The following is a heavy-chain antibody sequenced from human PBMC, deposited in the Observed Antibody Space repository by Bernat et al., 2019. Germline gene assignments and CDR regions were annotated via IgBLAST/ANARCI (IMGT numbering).Heavy chain of an antibody. D-gene: IGHD4-17*01. CDR1: GFTFSSYG. J-gene: IGHJ4*02. CDR3: ARDGYGDYSTFDY. Sequence: QVQLVESGGDVVQPGRSLRLSCAASGFTFSSYGMHWVRQAPGKGLEWVAVIWYDGSNKYYADSVKGRFTISRDNSKNTLYLQMNSLRAEDTAVYYCARDGYGDYSTFDYWGQGTLVTVSS. V-gene: IGHV3-33*01. CDR2: IWYDGSNK.